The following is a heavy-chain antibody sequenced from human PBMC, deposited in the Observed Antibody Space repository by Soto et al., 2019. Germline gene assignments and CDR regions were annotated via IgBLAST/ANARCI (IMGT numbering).Heavy chain of an antibody. D-gene: IGHD6-19*01. CDR2: IIPIFGTA. J-gene: IGHJ6*02. V-gene: IGHV1-69*01. CDR3: ARRLYGVAVAAYYYYGMDV. Sequence: QVQLVQSGAEVKKPGSSVKVSCKASGGTFSSYAISWVRQAPGQGLEWMGGIIPIFGTANYAQKFQGRVTITADESTSTACMELSSLRSEDTAVYYCARRLYGVAVAAYYYYGMDVWGQGTTVTVSS. CDR1: GGTFSSYA.